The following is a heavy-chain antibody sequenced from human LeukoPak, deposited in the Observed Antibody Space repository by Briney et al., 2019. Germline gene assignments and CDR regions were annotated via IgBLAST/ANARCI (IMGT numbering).Heavy chain of an antibody. CDR2: IIPIFGTA. Sequence: SVKVSCKASGGTFSSYAISWVRQAPGQGLQWMGGIIPIFGTANYAQKFQGRVTITADKSTSTAYMELSSLRSEDTAVYYCARAVVDTSMVTFAHWGQGTLVTVSS. D-gene: IGHD5-18*01. J-gene: IGHJ5*02. CDR3: ARAVVDTSMVTFAH. CDR1: GGTFSSYA. V-gene: IGHV1-69*06.